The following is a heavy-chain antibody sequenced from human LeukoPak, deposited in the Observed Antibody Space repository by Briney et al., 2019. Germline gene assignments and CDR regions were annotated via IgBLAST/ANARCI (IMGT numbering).Heavy chain of an antibody. J-gene: IGHJ3*02. V-gene: IGHV3-74*01. D-gene: IGHD3/OR15-3a*01. Sequence: GGSLRLSCAASGFTFSNFWMHWVRQTPGKGLVWVSRINRDGSSTNYVDSVKGRFTISRDNAKNTLYLQMNSLRDEDTVVYYCAKDGPEGKRVFDIWGQGTMVTVSS. CDR3: AKDGPEGKRVFDI. CDR1: GFTFSNFW. CDR2: INRDGSST.